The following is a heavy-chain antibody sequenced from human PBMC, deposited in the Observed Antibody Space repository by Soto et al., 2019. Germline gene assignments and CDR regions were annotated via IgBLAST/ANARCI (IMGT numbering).Heavy chain of an antibody. CDR1: GFTFSSYA. CDR3: AKDTENGSGSYYNENWFDP. J-gene: IGHJ5*02. D-gene: IGHD3-10*01. V-gene: IGHV3-23*01. Sequence: EVQLLESGGGLVQPGGSLRLSCAASGFTFSSYAMSWVRQAPGKGLEWVSAISGSGGSTYYADSVKGRFTISRDNSKNTLYLQMNSLRAEDTAVYYCAKDTENGSGSYYNENWFDPWGQGTLVTVSS. CDR2: ISGSGGST.